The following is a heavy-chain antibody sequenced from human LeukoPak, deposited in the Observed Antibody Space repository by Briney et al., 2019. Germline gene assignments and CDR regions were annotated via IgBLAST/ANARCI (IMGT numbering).Heavy chain of an antibody. J-gene: IGHJ4*02. V-gene: IGHV3-23*01. D-gene: IGHD1-1*01. Sequence: PGGSLRLSCAVSGFTFSSYVMSWVRQAPGKGLEWVSTIRGTGDSTHYADSVKGRFIISRDKSKNMLYLQMNGLRAEDTAIYYCAKGQELDDGVFDSWGQGTLVTVSS. CDR1: GFTFSSYV. CDR3: AKGQELDDGVFDS. CDR2: IRGTGDST.